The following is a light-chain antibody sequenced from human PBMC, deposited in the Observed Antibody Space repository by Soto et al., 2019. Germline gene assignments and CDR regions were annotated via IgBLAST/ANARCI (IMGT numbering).Light chain of an antibody. CDR2: EGS. J-gene: IGLJ3*02. V-gene: IGLV2-23*01. CDR3: CSYAGSSTWV. Sequence: QSALTQPASVSGSPGQSITISCTGTNSDVGSYNLVSWYQQHPGKAPKLLIYEGSKRPSGVSNRFSSSKSGNTASLTISGLQAEDEADYYCCSYAGSSTWVFGGGTKLTVL. CDR1: NSDVGSYNL.